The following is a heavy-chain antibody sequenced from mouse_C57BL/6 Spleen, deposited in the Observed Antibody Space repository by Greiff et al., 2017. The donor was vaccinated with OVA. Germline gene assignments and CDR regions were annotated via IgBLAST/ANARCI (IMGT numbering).Heavy chain of an antibody. D-gene: IGHD2-3*01. CDR2: IYPGDGDT. CDR1: GYAFSSYW. CDR3: AREIYDGYYGYFDV. Sequence: QVQLQQSGAELVKPGASVKISCKASGYAFSSYWMNWVKQRPGKGLEWIGQIYPGDGDTNYNGKFKGKATLTADKSYSTAYMQLSSLTSEDSAVYFCAREIYDGYYGYFDVWGTGTTVTVSS. V-gene: IGHV1-80*01. J-gene: IGHJ1*03.